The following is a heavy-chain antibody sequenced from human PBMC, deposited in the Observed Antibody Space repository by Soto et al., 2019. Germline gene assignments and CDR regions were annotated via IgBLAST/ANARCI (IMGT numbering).Heavy chain of an antibody. CDR2: IIPMFGTA. CDR3: ASGIQLWLRRINNGYSG. CDR1: GGTFSTYA. J-gene: IGHJ4*02. V-gene: IGHV1-69*12. D-gene: IGHD5-18*01. Sequence: QVQLVQSGAEVKKPESSVKGSCKAPGGTFSTYAISWVRQAPGQGLEWMGGIIPMFGTANYAQRFQDRVTITADESTNTVYMELSSLRSEDTAVYFCASGIQLWLRRINNGYSGWGQGTLVTVSS.